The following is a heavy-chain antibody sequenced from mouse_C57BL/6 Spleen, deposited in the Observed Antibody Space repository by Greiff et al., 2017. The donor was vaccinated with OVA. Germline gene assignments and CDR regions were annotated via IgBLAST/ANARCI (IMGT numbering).Heavy chain of an antibody. CDR3: ASSGYDY. J-gene: IGHJ4*01. CDR1: GYTLTDYY. Sequence: EVQLQQSGPELVKPGASVKISCKASGYTLTDYYMNWVKQSHGKSLEWIGDINPNNGGTSYNQKFKGKATLTVDKSSSTAYMELRSLTSEDSAVYYCASSGYDYWGQGTSVTVSS. D-gene: IGHD3-2*02. CDR2: INPNNGGT. V-gene: IGHV1-26*01.